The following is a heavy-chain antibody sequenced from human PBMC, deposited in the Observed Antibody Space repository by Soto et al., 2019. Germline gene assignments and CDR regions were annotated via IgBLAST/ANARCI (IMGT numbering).Heavy chain of an antibody. J-gene: IGHJ4*02. D-gene: IGHD4-17*01. CDR1: GGSISGHY. CDR2: IHYSGST. CDR3: ARHPENHIFGEYVDY. Sequence: QVQLQESGPGLVKPSETLSLTCTVSGGSISGHYWSWIRQPPGKGLEWIGCIHYSGSTKYSPSLNSRVTMSVDTSKNQFSLKLNSMTATDTAVYYCARHPENHIFGEYVDYWGQGTLITVSS. V-gene: IGHV4-59*08.